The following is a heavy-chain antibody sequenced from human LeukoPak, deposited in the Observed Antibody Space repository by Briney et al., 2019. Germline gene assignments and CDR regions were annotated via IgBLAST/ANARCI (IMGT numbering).Heavy chain of an antibody. Sequence: SETLSLTCTVSGGSISSSSYYWSWIRQPPGKGLEWIGEINHSGSTNYNPSLKSRVTISVDTSKNQFSLKLSSVTAADTAVYYCARHVRLAYGSGSYRYYYYMDVWGKGTTVTISS. V-gene: IGHV4-39*01. J-gene: IGHJ6*03. CDR3: ARHVRLAYGSGSYRYYYYMDV. CDR1: GGSISSSSYY. D-gene: IGHD3-10*01. CDR2: INHSGST.